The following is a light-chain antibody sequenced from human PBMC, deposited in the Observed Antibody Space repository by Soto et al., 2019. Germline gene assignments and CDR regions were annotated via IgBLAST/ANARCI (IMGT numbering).Light chain of an antibody. V-gene: IGKV1-39*01. CDR3: QQSYSTLVLT. CDR1: QGVDSD. CDR2: GAS. Sequence: IQMTQSPSSLSASVGDNVTITCRASQGVDSDLSWYQQRPGKAPKLLIYGASTLHSGVPSRFSGRGSGTLFTLTITSLQPEDVATYYCQQSYSTLVLTFGGGTKVDIK. J-gene: IGKJ4*01.